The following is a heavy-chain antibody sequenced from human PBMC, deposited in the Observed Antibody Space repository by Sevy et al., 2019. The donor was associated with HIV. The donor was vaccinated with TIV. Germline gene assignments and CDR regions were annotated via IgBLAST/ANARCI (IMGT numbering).Heavy chain of an antibody. V-gene: IGHV4-59*08. Sequence: SETLSLTCTVSGGSITSLYWNWIRQPPGKGLEWSASIYYNGHINYNPSLKSRVTISLVTYKNQFSLRLRSVTAADTAMYYCAGENAWGRGYSWGQGTLVTVSS. D-gene: IGHD1-26*01. CDR2: IYYNGHI. CDR3: AGENAWGRGYS. CDR1: GGSITSLY. J-gene: IGHJ4*02.